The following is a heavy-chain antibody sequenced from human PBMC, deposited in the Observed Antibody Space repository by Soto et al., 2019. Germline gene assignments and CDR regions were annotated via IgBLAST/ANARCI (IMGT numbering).Heavy chain of an antibody. CDR2: INSDGTTT. D-gene: IGHD3-3*01. CDR1: GFTFSSYW. J-gene: IGHJ4*02. CDR3: ARAGRFLDGQCY. Sequence: EVQLVESGGGLVQPGGSLRLSCAASGFTFSSYWMHWVRQAPGKGLVWLSGINSDGTTTSNADSVKGRFTISRDNAKNTLYLQMNSLRPEDTAVYYCARAGRFLDGQCYWGQGSLVTVSS. V-gene: IGHV3-74*01.